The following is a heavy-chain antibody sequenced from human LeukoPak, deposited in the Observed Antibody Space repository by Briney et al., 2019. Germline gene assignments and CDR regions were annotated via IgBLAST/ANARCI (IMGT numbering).Heavy chain of an antibody. V-gene: IGHV4-31*03. CDR1: ADSLSSGGHY. D-gene: IGHD3-10*01. Sequence: PSETLSLTCTVSADSLSSGGHYWAWIRQFPGKGLESIGFIHHSGRSRHNPSLKDRVAISVVTSRKQFALKLSSVTAADTAMYYCARGGNRFGGFYFDYWGQGIQVIVSS. CDR3: ARGGNRFGGFYFDY. J-gene: IGHJ4*02. CDR2: IHHSGRS.